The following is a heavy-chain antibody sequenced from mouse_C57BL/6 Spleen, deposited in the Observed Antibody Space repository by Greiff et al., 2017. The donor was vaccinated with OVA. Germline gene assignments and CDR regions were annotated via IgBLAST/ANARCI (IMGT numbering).Heavy chain of an antibody. CDR2: INPSNGGT. J-gene: IGHJ1*03. Sequence: VKLQQPGTELVKPGASVKLSCKASGYTFTSYWMHWVKQRPGQGLEWIGNINPSNGGTNYNEKFKSKATLTVDKSSSTAYMQLSSLTSEDSAVYYCARGEGDYDSHWYFDVWGTGTTVTVSS. CDR3: ARGEGDYDSHWYFDV. CDR1: GYTFTSYW. D-gene: IGHD2-4*01. V-gene: IGHV1-53*01.